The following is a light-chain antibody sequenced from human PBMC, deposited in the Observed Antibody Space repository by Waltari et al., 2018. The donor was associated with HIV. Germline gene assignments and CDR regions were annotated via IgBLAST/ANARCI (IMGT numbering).Light chain of an antibody. CDR2: NVS. J-gene: IGLJ2*01. Sequence: QSALTQPRSVSGSPGQSVTISCTGTSSDVGGYNYVSWYQQHPGRAPKFIIYNVSERPSGVPDRFSGSKSGNTASLTISGLQAEDEADYYCSSYAGTSNFVLFGGGTKLTVL. V-gene: IGLV2-11*01. CDR1: SSDVGGYNY. CDR3: SSYAGTSNFVL.